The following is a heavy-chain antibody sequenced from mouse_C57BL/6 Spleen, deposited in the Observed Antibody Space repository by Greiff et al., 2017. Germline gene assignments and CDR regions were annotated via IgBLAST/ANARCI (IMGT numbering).Heavy chain of an antibody. V-gene: IGHV7-3*01. Sequence: EVMLVESGGGLVQPGGSLSLSCAASGFTFTDYYMSWVRQPPGKALEWLGFIRNKATGYTTEYSASVKGRFTISRDNSQSILYLHRNALRAEDSATYYCERYHYYGSSYGAMDYWGQGTSVTVSS. CDR2: IRNKATGYTT. J-gene: IGHJ4*01. CDR3: ERYHYYGSSYGAMDY. D-gene: IGHD1-1*01. CDR1: GFTFTDYY.